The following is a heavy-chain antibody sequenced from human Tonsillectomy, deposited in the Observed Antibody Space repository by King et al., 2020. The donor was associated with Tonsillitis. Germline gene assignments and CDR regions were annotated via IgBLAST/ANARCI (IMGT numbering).Heavy chain of an antibody. J-gene: IGHJ5*02. CDR2: INPNNGGT. D-gene: IGHD3-9*01. CDR3: ARDHSGVRMFDWLLSPDWFDP. Sequence: GQLVQSGAEVKKPGASVKVSCKASGYTFTGYYIHWVRQAPGQGLEWMGWINPNNGGTNSAQKFQGRVTMTRDTSISTAYMELSNLRSGDTAVYYCARDHSGVRMFDWLLSPDWFDPWGQGTLVTVSS. V-gene: IGHV1-2*02. CDR1: GYTFTGYY.